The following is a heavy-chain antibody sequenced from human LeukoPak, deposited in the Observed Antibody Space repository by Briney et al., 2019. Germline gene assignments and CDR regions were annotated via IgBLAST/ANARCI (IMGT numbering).Heavy chain of an antibody. CDR2: ISNNGHST. CDR3: AKDSQSYYYDSSGSSPDALDI. V-gene: IGHV3-23*01. J-gene: IGHJ3*02. CDR1: GFTFSSHG. Sequence: GGSLRLSCAASGFTFSSHGMSWVRQAPGKGLEWVSAISNNGHSTYYAESVKGRFTISRDNSKNTLYLHMNSLRAEDTAIYYCAKDSQSYYYDSSGSSPDALDIWGQGTMVTVSS. D-gene: IGHD3-22*01.